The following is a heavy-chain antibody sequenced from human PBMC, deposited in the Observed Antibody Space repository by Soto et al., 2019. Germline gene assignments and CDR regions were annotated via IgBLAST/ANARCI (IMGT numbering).Heavy chain of an antibody. CDR3: VRGFRYFDY. V-gene: IGHV4-59*08. CDR1: GGSIGSSY. J-gene: IGHJ4*02. Sequence: SETLSLTCTVTGGSIGSSYWSWIRQPPGKGLEWIGYIYYSGSTNYNPSLKSRVTISVDTSNNQFSLKLTSVTAADTAVYYCVRGFRYFDYWGQGTLVTVSS. CDR2: IYYSGST.